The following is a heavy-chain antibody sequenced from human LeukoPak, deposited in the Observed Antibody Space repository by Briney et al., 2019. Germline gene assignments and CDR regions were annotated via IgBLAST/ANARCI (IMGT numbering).Heavy chain of an antibody. CDR3: ARDLLNEGNHLDY. Sequence: PSETLSLTCTVSSGAISTSHWLSWVRQPPGKGLEWIGEIYGSGNTNYNPSLKSRVTMSVDKTRIHLSLKLHSVTAADTAVYYCARDLLNEGNHLDYWGQGTLVTVSS. D-gene: IGHD4-23*01. J-gene: IGHJ4*02. V-gene: IGHV4-4*02. CDR1: SGAISTSHW. CDR2: IYGSGNT.